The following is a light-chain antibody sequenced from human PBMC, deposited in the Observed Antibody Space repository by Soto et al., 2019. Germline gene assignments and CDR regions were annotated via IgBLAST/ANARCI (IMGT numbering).Light chain of an antibody. Sequence: EIVMTQSPVTLSVSPGETAPLSCRASQSVGGNLAWYQQKPGQAPRLLIYGASFRATGIPARFSGSGAGTEFTLTISSLQSEDFAVFFCQQYKNWPPLTFGGGTKVDI. CDR2: GAS. CDR3: QQYKNWPPLT. CDR1: QSVGGN. V-gene: IGKV3-15*01. J-gene: IGKJ4*01.